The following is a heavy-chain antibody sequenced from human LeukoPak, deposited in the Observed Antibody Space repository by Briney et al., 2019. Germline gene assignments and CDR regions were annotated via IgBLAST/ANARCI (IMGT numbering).Heavy chain of an antibody. CDR2: INYKGDTT. V-gene: IGHV3-64*02. D-gene: IGHD1-14*01. Sequence: GGSLRLSCAASGFTLSSFSMHWVRQSPGRGLEYVSAINYKGDTTYYADSVKGRFTISRDNSKNTLYLQMASLRGEDMAVYYCARVGPETAFDYWGQGTLVTVSS. J-gene: IGHJ4*02. CDR3: ARVGPETAFDY. CDR1: GFTLSSFS.